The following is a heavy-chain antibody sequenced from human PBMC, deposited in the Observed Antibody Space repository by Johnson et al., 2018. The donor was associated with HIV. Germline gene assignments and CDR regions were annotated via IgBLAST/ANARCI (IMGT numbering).Heavy chain of an antibody. J-gene: IGHJ3*02. CDR2: ISYDGSNK. Sequence: QVQLVESGGGVVQPGRSLRLSCAASGFTFNSYAMHWVRQAPGTGLEWVAVISYDGSNKYYADSVKGRFTISRDNAKNSLYLQMNSLRAEDTAVYYCARGRYAFDIWGQGTMVTVSS. V-gene: IGHV3-30*04. CDR1: GFTFNSYA. CDR3: ARGRYAFDI.